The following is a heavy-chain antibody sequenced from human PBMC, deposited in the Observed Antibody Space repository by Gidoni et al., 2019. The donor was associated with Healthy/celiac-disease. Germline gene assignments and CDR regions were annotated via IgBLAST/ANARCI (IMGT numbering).Heavy chain of an antibody. V-gene: IGHV3-21*01. D-gene: IGHD3-3*01. Sequence: EVQLVESGGGLVKPGGSLRLSCAASGFTFSSYSMNWVRQAPGKGLEWVSSISSSSSYIYYADSVKGRFTISRDNAKNSLYLQMNSLRAEDTAVYYCAREGRSIFGVVAKLWYYGMDVWGQGTTVTVSS. CDR1: GFTFSSYS. CDR2: ISSSSSYI. CDR3: AREGRSIFGVVAKLWYYGMDV. J-gene: IGHJ6*02.